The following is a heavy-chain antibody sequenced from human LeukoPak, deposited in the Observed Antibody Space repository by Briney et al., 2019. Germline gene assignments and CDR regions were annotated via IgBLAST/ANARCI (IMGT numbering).Heavy chain of an antibody. D-gene: IGHD3-10*01. CDR3: ARLPYYYGSGDY. Sequence: PSQTLSLTCTVSGGSISSGSYYWSWIRQPAGKGLEWIGRIYTSGSTNYNPSLKSRVTISVDTSKNQFSLKLSSVTAADTAVYYCARLPYYYGSGDYWGQGTLVTVSS. V-gene: IGHV4-61*02. J-gene: IGHJ4*02. CDR2: IYTSGST. CDR1: GGSISSGSYY.